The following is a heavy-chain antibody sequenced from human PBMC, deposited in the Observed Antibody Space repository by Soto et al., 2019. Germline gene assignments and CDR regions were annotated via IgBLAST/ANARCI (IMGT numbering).Heavy chain of an antibody. J-gene: IGHJ6*02. V-gene: IGHV4-59*01. CDR1: GGSISSYY. CDR3: ARVGPIAAYYYYYGTDV. Sequence: QVQLQESGPGLVKPSETLSLTCTVSGGSISSYYWSWIRQPPGKGLEWIGYIYYSGSTNYNPSLKSRVTISVDTSKNQFSLKLSSVTAADTAVYYCARVGPIAAYYYYYGTDVWGQGTTVTVSS. D-gene: IGHD6-25*01. CDR2: IYYSGST.